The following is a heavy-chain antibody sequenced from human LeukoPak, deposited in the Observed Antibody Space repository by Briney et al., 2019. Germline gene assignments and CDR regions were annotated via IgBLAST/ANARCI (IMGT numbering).Heavy chain of an antibody. CDR3: AKDNGNGWLGEFAFEY. D-gene: IGHD3-10*01. CDR2: IGFSTNNV. CDR1: GFTFDYSA. J-gene: IGHJ4*02. V-gene: IGHV3-9*01. Sequence: GTSLRLSCVASGFTFDYSAFHWVRQAPGKGLEWVSGIGFSTNNVDYADSVRGQFTISRDNTKNSLDLQMDSLRAEDTAFYYCAKDNGNGWLGEFAFEYWGQGILVTVSS.